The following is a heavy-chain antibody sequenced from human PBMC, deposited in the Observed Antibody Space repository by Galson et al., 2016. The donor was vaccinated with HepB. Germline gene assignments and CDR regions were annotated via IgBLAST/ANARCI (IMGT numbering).Heavy chain of an antibody. CDR3: ARNPPRGELWLDP. J-gene: IGHJ5*02. D-gene: IGHD1-7*01. Sequence: QSGAEVKKPGESLRISCKTSGYNFSNYWITWVRQMPGKGLEWMGTIDPDDSNYSPSLEGHVTFSTDRSTSTAFLLWNSLKASDTAIYYCARNPPRGELWLDPWGQGTLVTVSS. CDR1: GYNFSNYW. CDR2: IDPDDS. V-gene: IGHV5-10-1*01.